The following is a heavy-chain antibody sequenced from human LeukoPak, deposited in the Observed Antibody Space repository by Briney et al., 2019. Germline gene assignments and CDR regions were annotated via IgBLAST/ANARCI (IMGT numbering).Heavy chain of an antibody. CDR1: GYTFTSYG. Sequence: ASVKVSCKASGYTFTSYGINWVRQAPGQGLEWMGGIIPIFGTANYAQKFQGRVTITTDESTSTAYMELSSLRSEDTAVYYCARGLTIAAAGTGWFDPWGQGTLVTVSS. J-gene: IGHJ5*02. D-gene: IGHD6-13*01. CDR3: ARGLTIAAAGTGWFDP. CDR2: IIPIFGTA. V-gene: IGHV1-69*05.